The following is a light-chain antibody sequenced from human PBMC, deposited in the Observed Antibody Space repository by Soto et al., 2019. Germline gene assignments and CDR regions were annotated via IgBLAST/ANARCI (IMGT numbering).Light chain of an antibody. CDR3: GSYSSSSTLYV. CDR2: DVS. CDR1: SSDVGGSNY. V-gene: IGLV2-14*03. J-gene: IGLJ1*01. Sequence: QSALTQPASVSGSPGQSITISCTGTSSDVGGSNYVSWYQQHPGKAPKLMIDDVSNRPSGVSNRFSGAKSGNTASLTISGLQAEDEADYYCGSYSSSSTLYVFGTGTKVTVL.